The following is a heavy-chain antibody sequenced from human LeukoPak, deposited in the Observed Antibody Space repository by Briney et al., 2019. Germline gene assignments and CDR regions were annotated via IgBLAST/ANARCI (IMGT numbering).Heavy chain of an antibody. CDR2: IYHSGST. D-gene: IGHD3-3*01. V-gene: IGHV4-38-2*01. CDR3: ARTTIFVIGG. CDR1: GYSISSGYY. J-gene: IGHJ4*02. Sequence: SETLSLTCAVSGYSISSGYYWGWIRQPPGKGLAWIGSIYHSGSTYYNPSLKSRVTISVDTSKNQFSLKLSSVTAADTAVYYCARTTIFVIGGWGQGTLVTVSS.